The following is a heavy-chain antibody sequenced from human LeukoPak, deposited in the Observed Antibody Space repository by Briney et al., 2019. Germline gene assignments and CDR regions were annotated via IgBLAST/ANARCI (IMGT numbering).Heavy chain of an antibody. D-gene: IGHD3-10*01. V-gene: IGHV3-9*01. J-gene: IGHJ4*02. CDR1: GFTFDDYA. Sequence: GGSLRLSCAASGFTFDDYAMHWVRQAPGKGLEWVSGISWNSGSIGYADSVKGRFTISRDNAKNSLYLQMNSLRAEDTALYYCAKAYYGSGSYYNPSFDYWGQGTLVTVSS. CDR2: ISWNSGSI. CDR3: AKAYYGSGSYYNPSFDY.